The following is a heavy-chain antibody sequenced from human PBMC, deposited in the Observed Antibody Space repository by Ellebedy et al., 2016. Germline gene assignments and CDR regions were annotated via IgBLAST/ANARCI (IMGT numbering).Heavy chain of an antibody. V-gene: IGHV4-38-2*02. J-gene: IGHJ4*02. D-gene: IGHD3-3*01. CDR3: AKYFGVGITRYFDY. CDR1: GYSISSGYY. CDR2: IYHSGST. Sequence: SETLSLXXTVSGYSISSGYYWGLIRQPPGKGLEWIGSIYHSGSTNYNPSLKSRVTISVDRSKNQFSLKLSSVTAADTALYYCAKYFGVGITRYFDYWGQGSLVTVSS.